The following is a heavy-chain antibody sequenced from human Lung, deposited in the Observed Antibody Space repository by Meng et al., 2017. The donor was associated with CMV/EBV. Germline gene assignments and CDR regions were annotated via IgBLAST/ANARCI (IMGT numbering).Heavy chain of an antibody. D-gene: IGHD3-22*01. Sequence: VQLVQSGAEVKKPGASVKVPCKASGYTLTSYAMHWVRQAPGQRLEWMGWINAGNGNTKYSQRFQGRVTITRDTSASTAYMELSSLRSEDTTVYYCARAGYDSSGYYPQPFDYWGQGTLVTVSS. CDR1: GYTLTSYA. CDR3: ARAGYDSSGYYPQPFDY. CDR2: INAGNGNT. V-gene: IGHV1-3*01. J-gene: IGHJ4*02.